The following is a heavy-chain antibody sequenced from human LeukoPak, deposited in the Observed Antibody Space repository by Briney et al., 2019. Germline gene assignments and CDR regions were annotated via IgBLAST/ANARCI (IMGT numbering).Heavy chain of an antibody. V-gene: IGHV4-59*01. Sequence: PSETLSLTCTVSGGSISSYYWSWIRQPPGKGLEWIGYIYYSGSTNYNPSLKSRVTISVDTSKNQFSLKLSSVTAADTAVYYCARSAFGDYSFDYWGQGTLVTVSS. CDR1: GGSISSYY. CDR3: ARSAFGDYSFDY. D-gene: IGHD3-16*01. J-gene: IGHJ4*02. CDR2: IYYSGST.